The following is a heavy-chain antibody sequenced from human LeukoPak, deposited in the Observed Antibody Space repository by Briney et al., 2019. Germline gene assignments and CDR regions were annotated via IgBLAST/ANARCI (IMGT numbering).Heavy chain of an antibody. CDR1: GFTFSNYY. V-gene: IGHV1-2*02. J-gene: IGHJ4*02. D-gene: IGHD3-3*01. CDR3: ASQYYDFWSGYRLFDY. CDR2: INLNSGAT. Sequence: ASVKVSCKASGFTFSNYYLHWVRQAPGQGLEWLGWINLNSGATNYAQKFQGRVTMTRDTSISTAYMELSRLRSDDTAVYYCASQYYDFWSGYRLFDYWGQGTLVTVSS.